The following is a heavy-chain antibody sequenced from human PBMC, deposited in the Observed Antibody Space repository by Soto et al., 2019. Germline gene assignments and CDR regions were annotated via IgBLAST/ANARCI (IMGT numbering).Heavy chain of an antibody. CDR1: GFSFSSYG. Sequence: PGGSLRLSCAASGFSFSSYGMHWVRQAPGKGLEWVAFISNDGSNKYYADSVKGRFTISRDNSKNTLYLQMNSLRAEDTAVYYCAKDQGQWLDNVYYRMDVWGQGTTVTGSS. D-gene: IGHD6-19*01. J-gene: IGHJ6*02. CDR3: AKDQGQWLDNVYYRMDV. CDR2: ISNDGSNK. V-gene: IGHV3-30*18.